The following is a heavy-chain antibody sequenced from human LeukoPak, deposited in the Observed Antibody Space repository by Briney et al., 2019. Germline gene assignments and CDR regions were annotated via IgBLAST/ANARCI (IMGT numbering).Heavy chain of an antibody. Sequence: AGGSLRLSCAASGFTFSSYVMSWVRQAPGKGLEWVSAIIGSGDRTYYADSVKGRFTISRDNSKNTVYLQMNSLRAEDTAVYYCAKRGPAGAGKSPDYFDYWGQGTLVTASS. CDR2: IIGSGDRT. J-gene: IGHJ4*02. D-gene: IGHD6-19*01. CDR3: AKRGPAGAGKSPDYFDY. CDR1: GFTFSSYV. V-gene: IGHV3-23*01.